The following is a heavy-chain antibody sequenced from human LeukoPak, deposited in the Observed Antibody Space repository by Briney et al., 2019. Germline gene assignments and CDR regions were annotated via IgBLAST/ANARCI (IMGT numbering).Heavy chain of an antibody. V-gene: IGHV4-59*08. J-gene: IGHJ4*02. CDR3: ARQRGGSYYGDTYYFDY. Sequence: SETLSLTCTVSGGSISSYYRGWIRQPPGKGLEWIGYIYYSGNTKYNPSLESRVPISLDTPKNQFSLKLSSVTAADTAMYYCARQRGGSYYGDTYYFDYWGQGTLVTVSS. CDR1: GGSISSYY. D-gene: IGHD1-26*01. CDR2: IYYSGNT.